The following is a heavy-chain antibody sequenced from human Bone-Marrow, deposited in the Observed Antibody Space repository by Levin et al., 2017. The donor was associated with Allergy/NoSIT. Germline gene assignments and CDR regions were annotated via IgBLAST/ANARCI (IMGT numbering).Heavy chain of an antibody. CDR1: GFTFSNYG. V-gene: IGHV3-33*03. CDR3: AKELSTKVFDS. J-gene: IGHJ4*02. CDR2: IWFDGSDS. Sequence: GGSLRLSCATSGFTFSNYGMNWLRQAPGKGLEWVAVIWFDGSDSNYTDSVKGRFTISRDNSKNMLYLEMDSLRADDTARYYCAKELSTKVFDSWGQGTLVTVSS. D-gene: IGHD5/OR15-5a*01.